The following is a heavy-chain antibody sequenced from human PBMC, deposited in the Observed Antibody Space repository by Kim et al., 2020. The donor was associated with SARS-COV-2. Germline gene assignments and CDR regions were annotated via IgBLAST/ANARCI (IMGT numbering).Heavy chain of an antibody. V-gene: IGHV3-30*18. CDR2: ISYDGSNK. Sequence: GGSLRLSCAASGFTLSSYGMHWVRQAPGKGLEWVAGISYDGSNKNYADSVKGRFTISRDNSKNTLYLQMNSLRAEDTAVYYCAKDLVRGYSYGWSYYYYGMDVWGQGTTVTVSS. J-gene: IGHJ6*02. D-gene: IGHD5-18*01. CDR3: AKDLVRGYSYGWSYYYYGMDV. CDR1: GFTLSSYG.